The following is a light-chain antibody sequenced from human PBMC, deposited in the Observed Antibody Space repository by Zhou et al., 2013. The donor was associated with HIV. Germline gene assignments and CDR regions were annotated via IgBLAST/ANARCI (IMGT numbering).Light chain of an antibody. J-gene: IGKJ3*01. CDR1: QRLENKDRYTY. V-gene: IGKV2-30*01. Sequence: DVVLTQSPPSLPVTLGQSASISCRTSQRLENKDRYTYLNWFHQRPGQAPRRLIYKVSYRDSGVPDRFSGSGSGTDFTLKISRVEAEDVGVYYCMQALQTPITFGPGTKVDIK. CDR3: MQALQTPIT. CDR2: KVS.